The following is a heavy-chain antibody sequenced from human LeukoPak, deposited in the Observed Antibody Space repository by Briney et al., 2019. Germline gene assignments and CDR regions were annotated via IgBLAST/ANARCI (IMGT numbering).Heavy chain of an antibody. CDR2: INHSGST. CDR1: GGSFSGFY. D-gene: IGHD2-21*02. CDR3: ARGHCGGDCYYSPLYYYYGMDV. J-gene: IGHJ6*02. V-gene: IGHV4-34*01. Sequence: SETLSLTCAVYGGSFSGFYWSWIRQPPGKGLEWIGEINHSGSTNYNPSLKSRVTISVDTSKNQFSLKLSSVTAADTAVYYCARGHCGGDCYYSPLYYYYGMDVWGQGTTVTVSS.